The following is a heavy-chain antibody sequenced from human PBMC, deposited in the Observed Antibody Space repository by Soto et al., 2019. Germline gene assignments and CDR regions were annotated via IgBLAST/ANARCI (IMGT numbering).Heavy chain of an antibody. J-gene: IGHJ4*02. Sequence: PSETLSLTCAVYGGSFSGYYWSWIRQPPGKGLEWIGEINHSGSTNYNPSLKSRVTISVDTSKNQFSLKLSSVTAADTAVYYCARGRGRGWYDYWGQGTLVTVSS. V-gene: IGHV4-34*01. D-gene: IGHD6-19*01. CDR1: GGSFSGYY. CDR3: ARGRGRGWYDY. CDR2: INHSGST.